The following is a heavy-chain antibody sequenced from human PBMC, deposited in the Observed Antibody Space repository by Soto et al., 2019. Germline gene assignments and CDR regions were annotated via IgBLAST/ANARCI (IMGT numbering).Heavy chain of an antibody. CDR1: GFTFGSYA. J-gene: IGHJ4*02. CDR3: AKGSRSSRPYYFDY. D-gene: IGHD6-6*01. V-gene: IGHV3-23*01. CDR2: ITGSGDST. Sequence: PGGSLRLSCTASGFTFGSYAMSWVRQAPGKGLDWVSAITGSGDSTYYAESVKGRFTISRDNSKATLYLQMNYLRADDTAVYYCAKGSRSSRPYYFDYWGQGSLVTVSS.